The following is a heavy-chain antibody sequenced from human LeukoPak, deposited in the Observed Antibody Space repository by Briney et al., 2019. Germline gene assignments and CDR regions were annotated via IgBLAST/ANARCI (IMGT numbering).Heavy chain of an antibody. CDR1: GYTFTGYY. D-gene: IGHD3-10*01. V-gene: IGHV1-2*02. CDR3: ARVVRGVISGWFDP. Sequence: ASVKVPCKASGYTFTGYYMHWVRQAPGQGLEWMGWINPNSGGTNYAQKFQGRVTMTRDTSISTAYMELSRLRSDDTAVYYCARVVRGVISGWFDPWGQGTLVTVSS. J-gene: IGHJ5*02. CDR2: INPNSGGT.